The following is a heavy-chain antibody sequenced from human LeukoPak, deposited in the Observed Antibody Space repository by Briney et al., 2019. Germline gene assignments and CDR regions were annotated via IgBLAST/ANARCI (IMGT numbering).Heavy chain of an antibody. J-gene: IGHJ6*02. CDR2: IIPILGIA. CDR3: ARVYYYGSGRDYYYGMDV. D-gene: IGHD3-10*01. Sequence: SVKVSCTASGGTFSSYAISWVRQAPGQGLEWMGRIIPILGIANYAQKFQGRVTITADKSTSTAYMELSSLRSEDTAVYYCARVYYYGSGRDYYYGMDVWGQGTTVTVSS. V-gene: IGHV1-69*04. CDR1: GGTFSSYA.